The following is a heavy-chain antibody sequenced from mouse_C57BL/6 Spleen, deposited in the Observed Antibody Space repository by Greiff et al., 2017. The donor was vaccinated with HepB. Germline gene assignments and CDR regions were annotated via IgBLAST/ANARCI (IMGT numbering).Heavy chain of an antibody. CDR2: IYPGSGNT. CDR3: ARDYDYDGNYFDY. D-gene: IGHD2-4*01. J-gene: IGHJ2*01. V-gene: IGHV1-76*01. Sequence: VQLQQSGAELVRPGASVKLSCKASGYTFTDYYINWVKQRPGQGLEWIARIYPGSGNTYYNEKFKGKATLTAEKSSSTAYMQLSSLTSEDSAVYFCARDYDYDGNYFDYWGQGTTLTVSS. CDR1: GYTFTDYY.